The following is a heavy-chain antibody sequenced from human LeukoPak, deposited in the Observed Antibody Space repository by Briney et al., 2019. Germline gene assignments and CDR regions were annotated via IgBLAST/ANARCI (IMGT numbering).Heavy chain of an antibody. Sequence: GGSLRLSCAASGFTFSDYYISWIRQAPGKGLEGVSYISSSGSTIYYADPVKGRFTISRDNAKNSLYLQMNSLRAEDTAAYYCARAPPPYRGSYFDYWGQGTLVTVSS. J-gene: IGHJ4*02. CDR2: ISSSGSTI. V-gene: IGHV3-11*04. D-gene: IGHD1-26*01. CDR1: GFTFSDYY. CDR3: ARAPPPYRGSYFDY.